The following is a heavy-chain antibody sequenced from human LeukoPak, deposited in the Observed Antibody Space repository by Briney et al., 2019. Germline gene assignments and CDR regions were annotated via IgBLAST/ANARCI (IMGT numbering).Heavy chain of an antibody. D-gene: IGHD5-12*01. CDR3: TTQYSGYDLSAY. V-gene: IGHV3-74*01. J-gene: IGHJ4*02. CDR2: INNDGSST. Sequence: PGGSLRLSCAASGFTFSSYWMHWVRQAPGKGLVWVSRINNDGSSTSHADSVKGRFTISRDNAKNTLYLQMNSLRAEDTAVYYCTTQYSGYDLSAYWGQGTLVTVSS. CDR1: GFTFSSYW.